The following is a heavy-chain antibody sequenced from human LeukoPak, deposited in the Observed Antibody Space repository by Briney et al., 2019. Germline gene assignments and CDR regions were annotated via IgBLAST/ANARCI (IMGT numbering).Heavy chain of an antibody. V-gene: IGHV4-4*07. Sequence: SETLCLTCAVSGGSISSYNWSWIRQPAGKGLEWIWRIYTSGSTNYNPSLKSRVTMSVDTSKNQFSLKLSSVTAADTAVYYCAREMDRAAPFDYWGQGTLVTVSS. CDR3: AREMDRAAPFDY. CDR2: IYTSGST. D-gene: IGHD6-25*01. CDR1: GGSISSYN. J-gene: IGHJ4*02.